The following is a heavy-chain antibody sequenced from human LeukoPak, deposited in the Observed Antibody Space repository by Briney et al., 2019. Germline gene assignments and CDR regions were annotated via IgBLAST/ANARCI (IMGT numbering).Heavy chain of an antibody. CDR1: GGSISSTNW. D-gene: IGHD5-18*01. V-gene: IGHV4-4*02. CDR2: IYHSGST. J-gene: IGHJ4*02. CDR3: ARDPSYVDTAMVRDY. Sequence: SGTLSLTCAVSGGSISSTNWWSWVRQPPGKGLEWIGEIYHSGSTNYNPSLKSRVTISVDKSENQFSLKLSSVTAADTAVYYCARDPSYVDTAMVRDYWGQGTLVTVSS.